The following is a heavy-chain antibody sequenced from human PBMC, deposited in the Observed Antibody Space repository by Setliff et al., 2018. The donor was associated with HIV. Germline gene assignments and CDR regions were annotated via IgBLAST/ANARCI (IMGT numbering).Heavy chain of an antibody. J-gene: IGHJ4*01. V-gene: IGHV1-24*01. CDR2: FDPQDGET. D-gene: IGHD3-10*01. CDR3: ARGALLAVFDFDH. Sequence: ASVKVSCKVSGYTLTEVSMHWVRQAPKKGLEWMGYFDPQDGETVHTQKFQGRVTLTEDTSTDTAYMELSGLRSDDTAVYFCARGALLAVFDFDHWGHGTLVTVSS. CDR1: GYTLTEVS.